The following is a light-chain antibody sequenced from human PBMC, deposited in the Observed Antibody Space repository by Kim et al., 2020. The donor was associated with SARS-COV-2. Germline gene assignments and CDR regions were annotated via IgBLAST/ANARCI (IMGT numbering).Light chain of an antibody. CDR3: QQYNYWPRT. CDR1: QTVSSN. V-gene: IGKV3-15*01. J-gene: IGKJ1*01. CDR2: GAS. Sequence: EVLMTQSPATLSVSPGERATLSCRASQTVSSNLAWYQQKPGQAPRLLIYGASTRATGFPARFSGSGSGTEFTLTINSLQSEDFALYYCQQYNYWPRTFGQGTKVDIK.